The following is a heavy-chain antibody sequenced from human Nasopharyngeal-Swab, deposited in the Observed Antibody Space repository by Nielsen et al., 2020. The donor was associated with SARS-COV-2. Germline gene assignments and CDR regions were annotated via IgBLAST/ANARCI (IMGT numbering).Heavy chain of an antibody. CDR2: ISSSSSTI. V-gene: IGHV3-48*02. CDR1: GFTFSSYS. Sequence: GSSLKISCAASGFTFSSYSMNWVRQAPGKGLEWVSYISSSSSTIYYADSVKGRFTISRANAKNSLYLQMNSLRDEDTAVYYFAREQWLVLGYYYGMDVWGKGKEVTVSS. D-gene: IGHD6-19*01. CDR3: AREQWLVLGYYYGMDV. J-gene: IGHJ6*04.